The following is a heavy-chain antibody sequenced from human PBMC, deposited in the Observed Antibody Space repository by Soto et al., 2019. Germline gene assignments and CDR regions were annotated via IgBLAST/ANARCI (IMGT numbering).Heavy chain of an antibody. CDR1: GGSISSYY. CDR2: IFYSGST. V-gene: IGHV4-59*01. CDR3: ARRWGTYFDF. D-gene: IGHD7-27*01. J-gene: IGHJ4*02. Sequence: SETLSLTCTVSGGSISSYYWSWIRQPPGKGLEWIGYIFYSGSTNYNPSLKSRVTISVDTSKNQFSLKLSSVTAADTAVYYCARRWGTYFDFWGQGTLVTVSS.